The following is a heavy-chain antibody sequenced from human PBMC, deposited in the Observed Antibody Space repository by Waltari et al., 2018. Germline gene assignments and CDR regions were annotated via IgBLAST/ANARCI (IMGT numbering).Heavy chain of an antibody. CDR1: GDPTSSKTYS. V-gene: IGHV4-39*01. D-gene: IGHD3-22*01. Sequence: LQLQESGPGLVKPSETLSLTCPVSGDPTSSKTYSWAWIRQPPGEGLEWIATMTYGGNTFYKPSLKSRITLSMDTSKNQFSLVLTSVTAADTAVYYCARRSRDSSGHFYSDYWGQGTLVTVSS. CDR3: ARRSRDSSGHFYSDY. CDR2: MTYGGNT. J-gene: IGHJ4*02.